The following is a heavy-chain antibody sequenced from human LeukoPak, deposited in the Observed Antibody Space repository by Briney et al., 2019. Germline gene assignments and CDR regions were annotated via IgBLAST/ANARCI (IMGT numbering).Heavy chain of an antibody. CDR2: IYTSGST. CDR1: GGSISSSSYY. Sequence: SETLSLTCTVSGGSISSSSYYWGWIRQPPGKGLEWIGRIYTSGSTNYNPSLKSRVTISVDTSKNQFSLKLSSVTAADTAVYYCARSGKRITIFGVVITKYYFDYWGQGTLVTVSS. V-gene: IGHV4-39*07. J-gene: IGHJ4*02. D-gene: IGHD3-3*01. CDR3: ARSGKRITIFGVVITKYYFDY.